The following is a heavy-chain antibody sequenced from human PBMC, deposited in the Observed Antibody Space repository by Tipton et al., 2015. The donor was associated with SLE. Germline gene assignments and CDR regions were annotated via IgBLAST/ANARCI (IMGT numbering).Heavy chain of an antibody. Sequence: QYGAEVKKPGASVKVSCKASGYTFTSYYMHWVRQAPGQGLEWMGIINPSGGSTSYAQKFQGRVTMTRDTSTSTVYMELSSLRSEDTAVYYCAREGLEYCSSTSCPWDYWGQGTLVTVSS. CDR2: INPSGGST. CDR3: AREGLEYCSSTSCPWDY. CDR1: GYTFTSYY. V-gene: IGHV1-46*01. J-gene: IGHJ4*02. D-gene: IGHD2-2*01.